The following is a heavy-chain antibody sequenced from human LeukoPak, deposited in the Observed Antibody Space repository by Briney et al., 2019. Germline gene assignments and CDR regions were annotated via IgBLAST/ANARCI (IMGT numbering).Heavy chain of an antibody. J-gene: IGHJ3*02. D-gene: IGHD3-9*01. Sequence: PGGSLRLSCAASGFTFSSYWMSWVRQAPGKGLEWVANIKQDGSEKHYVDSVKGRFTISRDNAKNSLYLQMNSLRAEDTAVYYCAREDYDVLADQLLAFDIWGEGSMVTLSS. CDR1: GFTFSSYW. CDR2: IKQDGSEK. V-gene: IGHV3-7*01. CDR3: AREDYDVLADQLLAFDI.